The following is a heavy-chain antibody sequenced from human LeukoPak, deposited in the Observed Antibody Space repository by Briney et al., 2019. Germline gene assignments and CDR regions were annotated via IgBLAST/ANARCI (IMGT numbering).Heavy chain of an antibody. D-gene: IGHD5-18*01. CDR1: DGSINSYY. J-gene: IGHJ4*02. V-gene: IGHV4-59*01. CDR2: IYYSGST. Sequence: PSETLSLTCSVSDGSINSYYWNWIRQPPGKGLEWIGHIYYSGSTNYNPSLESRVTISVDMSKNQFSLKMSSVTAADTAVYYCARVASRGIHLWPFDYWGQGTLVTVSS. CDR3: ARVASRGIHLWPFDY.